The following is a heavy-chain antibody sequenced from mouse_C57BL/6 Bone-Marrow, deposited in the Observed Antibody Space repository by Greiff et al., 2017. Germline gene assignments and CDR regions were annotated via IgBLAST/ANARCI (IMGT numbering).Heavy chain of an antibody. V-gene: IGHV14-4*01. J-gene: IGHJ4*01. CDR3: TALITTVVATDFYAMDY. CDR1: GFNIKDDY. Sequence: VQLQQSGAELVRPGASVKLSCTASGFNIKDDYMHWVKQRPEQGLEWIGWIDPENGDTEYASTFQGQATITADTSSNTASLQLSSLTSEDTAVYYCTALITTVVATDFYAMDYWGQGTSVTVSS. D-gene: IGHD1-1*01. CDR2: IDPENGDT.